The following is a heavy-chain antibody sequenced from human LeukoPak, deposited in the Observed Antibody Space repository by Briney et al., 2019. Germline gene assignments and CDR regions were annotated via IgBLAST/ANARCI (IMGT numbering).Heavy chain of an antibody. V-gene: IGHV3-30*02. J-gene: IGHJ5*02. CDR1: GFTFSSYG. CDR2: IRYDGSNK. D-gene: IGHD3-10*01. CDR3: AKDRGPVRGVINWFDP. Sequence: GGSLRLSCAASGFTFSSYGMHWVRQAPGKGLEWVAFIRYDGSNKYYADSVKGRFTISRDNSKNTLYLQMNSLRAEDTAVYYCAKDRGPVRGVINWFDPWGQGTLVTVSS.